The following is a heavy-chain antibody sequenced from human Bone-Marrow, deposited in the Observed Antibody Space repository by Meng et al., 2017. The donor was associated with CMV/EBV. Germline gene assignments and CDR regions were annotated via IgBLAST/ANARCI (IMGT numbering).Heavy chain of an antibody. CDR2: IYPGDSDT. D-gene: IGHD4-23*01. CDR1: GYTFTNYW. CDR3: ARQFIYGGKSGGDY. J-gene: IGHJ4*02. V-gene: IGHV5-51*01. Sequence: KVSCKGSGYTFTNYWIGWVRQMPGKGLEWMGIIYPGDSDTRYSPSFQGQVTISADKSISTAYLQWSSLKASDTAVYYCARQFIYGGKSGGDYWGQGTLVTVSS.